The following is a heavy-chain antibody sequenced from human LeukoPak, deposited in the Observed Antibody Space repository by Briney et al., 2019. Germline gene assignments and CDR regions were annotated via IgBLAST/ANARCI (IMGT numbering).Heavy chain of an antibody. CDR3: ARGYSSGWNGRVAFDP. CDR2: FYHSGGT. Sequence: SETLSLTCSVSGGSVSSYYWNWIRQPPGKGLEWIGFFYHSGGTHYNPSLKSRVTISLDTSKSQVSLNLNSETAADTAVYYCARGYSSGWNGRVAFDPWGQGTLVTVSS. J-gene: IGHJ5*02. D-gene: IGHD6-19*01. V-gene: IGHV4-59*02. CDR1: GGSVSSYY.